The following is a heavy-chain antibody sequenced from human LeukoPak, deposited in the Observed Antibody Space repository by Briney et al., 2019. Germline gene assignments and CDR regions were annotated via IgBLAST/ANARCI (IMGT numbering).Heavy chain of an antibody. CDR2: VSGSGGST. J-gene: IGHJ4*02. CDR1: GFTFSSYT. V-gene: IGHV3-23*01. D-gene: IGHD2-2*01. CDR3: AASLPNIVVVPATKGPFGY. Sequence: LTGGSLKLSCAASGFTFSSYTMSWVRQAPGKGLEWVSGVSGSGGSTHYADSVKGRFTISRDNSKNTLYLQMNSLRAEDTAVYYCAASLPNIVVVPATKGPFGYWGQGTLVTVSS.